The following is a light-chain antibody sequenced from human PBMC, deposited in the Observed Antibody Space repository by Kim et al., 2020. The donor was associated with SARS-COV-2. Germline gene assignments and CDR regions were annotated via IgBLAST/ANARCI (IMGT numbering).Light chain of an antibody. J-gene: IGLJ2*01. Sequence: GQASTISCTGTSMEVGGYNDVSWYQQLPGKVPKLMIYDLIERPSGVSNRFSGSKSGNTAYLTISGRQAEDDADYYCTSYTVIGAVIFGGGTQLTVL. V-gene: IGLV2-14*03. CDR1: SMEVGGYND. CDR3: TSYTVIGAVI. CDR2: DLI.